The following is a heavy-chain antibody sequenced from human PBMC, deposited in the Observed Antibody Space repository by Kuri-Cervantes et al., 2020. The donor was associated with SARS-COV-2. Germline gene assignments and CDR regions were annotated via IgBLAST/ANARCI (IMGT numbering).Heavy chain of an antibody. CDR3: ARGGGRIALFDY. J-gene: IGHJ4*02. V-gene: IGHV4-39*07. CDR1: GGSISSSSYY. CDR2: IYYSGST. Sequence: SETLSLTCTVSGGSISSSSYYWGWIRQPPGKGLEWIGSIYYSGSTNYNPSLKSRVTISVDTSKNQFSLKLSSVTAADTAVYYCARGGGRIALFDYWGQGTLVTVSS. D-gene: IGHD6-13*01.